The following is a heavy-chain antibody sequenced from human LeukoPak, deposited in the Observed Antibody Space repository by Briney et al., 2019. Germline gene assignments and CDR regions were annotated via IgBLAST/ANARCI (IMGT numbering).Heavy chain of an antibody. CDR1: GFTFSSYA. V-gene: IGHV3-30-3*01. CDR2: ILYDGSNK. J-gene: IGHJ4*02. Sequence: PGRSLRLSCAASGFTFSSYAMHWVRQAPGKGLEWVAVILYDGSNKYYADSVKGRFTISRDNSKNTLYLQMNSLRAEDTAVYYCARGTSYGDLDYWGQGTLVTVSS. D-gene: IGHD4-17*01. CDR3: ARGTSYGDLDY.